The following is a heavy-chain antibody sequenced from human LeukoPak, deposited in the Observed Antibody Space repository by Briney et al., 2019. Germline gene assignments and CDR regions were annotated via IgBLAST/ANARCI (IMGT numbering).Heavy chain of an antibody. D-gene: IGHD3-3*01. CDR1: GSSISSHY. CDR3: ARDGGYDFWSPGAFDI. V-gene: IGHV4-59*11. J-gene: IGHJ3*02. Sequence: SETLSLTCTVSGSSISSHYWGWIRQPPGKGLEFIGYVHNTGSTNYNPSLKSRVTISIDTSKHQFSLTLASVTVADTAVYYCARDGGYDFWSPGAFDIWGQGTMVTVSS. CDR2: VHNTGST.